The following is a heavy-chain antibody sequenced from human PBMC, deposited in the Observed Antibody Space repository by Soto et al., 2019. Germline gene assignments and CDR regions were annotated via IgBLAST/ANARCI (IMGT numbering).Heavy chain of an antibody. Sequence: EVQLLESGGGLVQPGGSLRLSCAASGFTFSSYAMSWVRQAPGKGLEWVSAISGSGDSTYYADSVKGRFTISRDTSKNTLYLLMTTLRAAYTAVYYCATPTTGWYFDLWGRGTLVTVSS. J-gene: IGHJ2*01. V-gene: IGHV3-23*01. CDR3: ATPTTGWYFDL. CDR2: ISGSGDST. CDR1: GFTFSSYA.